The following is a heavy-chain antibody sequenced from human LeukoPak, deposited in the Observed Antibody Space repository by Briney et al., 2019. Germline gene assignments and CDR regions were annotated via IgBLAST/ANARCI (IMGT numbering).Heavy chain of an antibody. CDR1: GFTVSSNY. V-gene: IGHV3-66*01. D-gene: IGHD3-22*01. J-gene: IGHJ6*02. CDR2: TYSAGST. Sequence: GESLRLSCAASGFTVSSNYMSWVRQAPGKGLEWVSVTYSAGSTYSADSVKGRFTISRDNSKNTVYLQMNSLRAEDTAVYYCARDPAHYDRGGYRYYYHGLDVWGQGTTVTVSS. CDR3: ARDPAHYDRGGYRYYYHGLDV.